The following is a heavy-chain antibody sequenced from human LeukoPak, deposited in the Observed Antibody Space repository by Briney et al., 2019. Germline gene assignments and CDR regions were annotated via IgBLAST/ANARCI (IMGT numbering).Heavy chain of an antibody. CDR1: GFTFSSYW. D-gene: IGHD2-15*01. V-gene: IGHV3-74*01. CDR3: ARGCSATRCPADS. J-gene: IGHJ4*02. Sequence: PGGSLRLSXAASGFTFSSYWLHWVRQAPGEGLVWVSQINPDGTIATYADSVKGRFTISRDNSKNTLYLQINSLKAEDTAVYYCARGCSATRCPADSWGQGSLVTVSS. CDR2: INPDGTIA.